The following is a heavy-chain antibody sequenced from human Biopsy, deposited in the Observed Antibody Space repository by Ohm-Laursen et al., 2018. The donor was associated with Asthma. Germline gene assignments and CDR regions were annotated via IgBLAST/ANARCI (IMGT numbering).Heavy chain of an antibody. D-gene: IGHD2-2*01. CDR1: GGTFNTYV. Sequence: ASVKVSCKSLGGTFNTYVIGWVRQAPGQGLEWMGGIYSVFGTTTYPQKFQDRVTITADDSTSTVYMELSSLRSEDSAVYYCARKAGSCISRTCYSLDFWGQGTLVTVSS. V-gene: IGHV1-69*13. J-gene: IGHJ4*02. CDR2: IYSVFGTT. CDR3: ARKAGSCISRTCYSLDF.